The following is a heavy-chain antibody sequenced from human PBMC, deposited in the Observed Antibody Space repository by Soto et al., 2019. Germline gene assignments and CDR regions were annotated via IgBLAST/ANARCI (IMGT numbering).Heavy chain of an antibody. Sequence: GGSLRLSCAASGFTFDDYAMHWVRQAPGKGLEWVSGISWNSGSIGYADSVKGRFTISRDNAKNSLYLQMNSLRAEDTALYYCAKDMGYCSSTSCYERAYCYYGMDVWGQGTTVTVSS. CDR1: GFTFDDYA. CDR2: ISWNSGSI. D-gene: IGHD2-2*01. V-gene: IGHV3-9*01. J-gene: IGHJ6*02. CDR3: AKDMGYCSSTSCYERAYCYYGMDV.